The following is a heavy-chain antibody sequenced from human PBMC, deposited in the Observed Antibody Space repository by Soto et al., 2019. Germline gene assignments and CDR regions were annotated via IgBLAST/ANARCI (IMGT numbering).Heavy chain of an antibody. CDR3: ARVPYDRTGFHH. Sequence: QVQLQESGPGLVRPSGALSVTCAVSGDSISRSHWWSWVRQSPGKGLEWLGEISHNGITNYNPSLKGRVTMSGDKSTNQLSLKLTSVSAADTAVYYCARVPYDRTGFHHWGQGTLVSVSS. V-gene: IGHV4-4*02. CDR1: GDSISRSHW. J-gene: IGHJ4*02. D-gene: IGHD3-22*01. CDR2: ISHNGIT.